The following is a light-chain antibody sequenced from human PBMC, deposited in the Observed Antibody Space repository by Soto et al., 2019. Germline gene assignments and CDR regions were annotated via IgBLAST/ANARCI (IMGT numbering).Light chain of an antibody. CDR2: GVT. J-gene: IGLJ1*01. V-gene: IGLV2-14*01. CDR1: GGDIGAYNY. CDR3: SSFTTTYFYV. Sequence: QSVLTQPASVSGSLGQSITLSCTGSGGDIGAYNYVSWYQQHPGKAPKLIIYGVTHRPSGVSSRFSASKSAYTASLTISALQAEHEADYYCSSFTTTYFYVFGPGTKLTVL.